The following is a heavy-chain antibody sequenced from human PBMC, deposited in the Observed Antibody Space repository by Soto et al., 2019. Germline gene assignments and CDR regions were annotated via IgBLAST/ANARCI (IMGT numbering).Heavy chain of an antibody. CDR1: GGSFSNDY. J-gene: IGHJ5*01. CDR2: IFHSGIT. Sequence: SETLSLTCFISGGSFSNDYWTWIRQSPGKGLEWIGYIFHSGITDYNPSVKSRVTISIDKSRNLFSLNLTSVTAADTAVYYCASDRYFYASRGYYRTLDSWGQGTPVPVSS. CDR3: ASDRYFYASRGYYRTLDS. V-gene: IGHV4-59*01. D-gene: IGHD3-22*01.